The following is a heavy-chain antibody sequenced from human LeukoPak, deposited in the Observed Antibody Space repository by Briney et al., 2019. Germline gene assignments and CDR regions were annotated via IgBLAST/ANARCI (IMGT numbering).Heavy chain of an antibody. CDR1: GGSISSYY. J-gene: IGHJ4*02. V-gene: IGHV4-59*01. Sequence: PSETLSLTCTVSGGSISSYYWSWIRQPPGKGLERIGYIYYSGSTNYNPSLKSRVTISVDTSKNQFSLKLSSVTAADTAVYYCAREVVRGVLYYFDYWGQRTLVTVSS. D-gene: IGHD3-10*01. CDR2: IYYSGST. CDR3: AREVVRGVLYYFDY.